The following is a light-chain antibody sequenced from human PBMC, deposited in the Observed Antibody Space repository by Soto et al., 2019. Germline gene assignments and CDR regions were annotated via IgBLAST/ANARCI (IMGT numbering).Light chain of an antibody. CDR2: HAS. Sequence: IVLTQSPGTLSLSPGDTATLSCRSSESVSGTSLAWYQQKPGQAPRRLIYHASTSATGIPDRFSGSGSGTDFTLTISGLEPEDFAVYYCQQYGRSPQNFGQGTRLEIE. CDR3: QQYGRSPQN. V-gene: IGKV3-20*01. J-gene: IGKJ5*01. CDR1: ESVSGTS.